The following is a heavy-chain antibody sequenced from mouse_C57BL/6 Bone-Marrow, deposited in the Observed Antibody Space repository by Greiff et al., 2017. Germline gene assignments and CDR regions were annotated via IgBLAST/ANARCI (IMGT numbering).Heavy chain of an antibody. D-gene: IGHD2-4*01. CDR2: LDPSDSYT. J-gene: IGHJ4*01. Sequence: VQLQQPGAELVMPAASVKLSCTASGYPFTSYWMHWVKHRPGPGLELIGELDPSDSYTNSNQKFKSKSTLTVDKSSSTAYMQLSSETSEDSAVDYCARSGDYGDYYAMDYWGQGTSVTVSS. CDR1: GYPFTSYW. V-gene: IGHV1-69*01. CDR3: ARSGDYGDYYAMDY.